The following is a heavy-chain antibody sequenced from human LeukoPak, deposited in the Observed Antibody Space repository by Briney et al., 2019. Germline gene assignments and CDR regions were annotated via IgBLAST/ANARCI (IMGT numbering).Heavy chain of an antibody. Sequence: SETLSLTCTVSGYSISSGYYWGWIRQPPGKGLEWIGSIYHSGSTYYNPSLKSRVTISVDTSKNQFSLKLSSVTAADTAVYYCARGGGTTVTTPNYYYYYYMDVWGKGTTVTVSS. CDR3: ARGGGTTVTTPNYYYYYYMDV. D-gene: IGHD4-17*01. CDR2: IYHSGST. J-gene: IGHJ6*03. V-gene: IGHV4-38-2*02. CDR1: GYSISSGYY.